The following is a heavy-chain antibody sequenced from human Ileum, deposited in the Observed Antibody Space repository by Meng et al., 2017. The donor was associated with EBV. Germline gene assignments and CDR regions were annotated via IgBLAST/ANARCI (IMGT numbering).Heavy chain of an antibody. CDR2: IYNSGST. J-gene: IGHJ2*01. Sequence: QLQLQESGPGLVKPSQPPPLTCTVSGGSHSSSNYYWSWIRQPPGKGLEWSGHIYNSGSTYYNPSLKSRITISVDTSKNQFSLKLSSVTAADTAVYYCARGQKGYFDLWGRGTLVTVSS. V-gene: IGHV4-30-4*01. CDR1: GGSHSSSNYY. CDR3: ARGQKGYFDL.